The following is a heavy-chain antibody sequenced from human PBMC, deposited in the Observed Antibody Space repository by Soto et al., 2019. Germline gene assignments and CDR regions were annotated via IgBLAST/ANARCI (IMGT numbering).Heavy chain of an antibody. J-gene: IGHJ4*02. CDR3: ARTIFGVVIYFDY. Sequence: PSETLSLTCTVSGGSISSGGYYWSWIRQHPGKGLEWIGYIYYSGSTYYNPSLKSRVTISVDTSKNQFSLKLSSVTAADTAVYYFARTIFGVVIYFDYWGQGTLVTVSS. D-gene: IGHD3-3*01. CDR2: IYYSGST. CDR1: GGSISSGGYY. V-gene: IGHV4-31*03.